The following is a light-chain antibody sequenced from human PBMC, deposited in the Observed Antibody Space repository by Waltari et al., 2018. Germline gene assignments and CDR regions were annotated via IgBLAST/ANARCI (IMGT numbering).Light chain of an antibody. CDR2: KNN. Sequence: QPPSASGTPGQKVTISCNGSSSNIGSNYVYWYQQLPGTAPKLLIFKNNQRPSGVPDRFSDSKSGTSASLAINGLRSEDEADYYCAAWDDSLSGLVLGGGTKVTVL. CDR1: SSNIGSNY. CDR3: AAWDDSLSGLV. J-gene: IGLJ3*02. V-gene: IGLV1-47*01.